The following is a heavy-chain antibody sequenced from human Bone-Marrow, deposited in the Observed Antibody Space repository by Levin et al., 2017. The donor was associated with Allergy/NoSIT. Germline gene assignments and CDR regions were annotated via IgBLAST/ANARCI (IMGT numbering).Heavy chain of an antibody. D-gene: IGHD3-22*01. J-gene: IGHJ4*02. Sequence: GGSLRLSCAASGFSFSNYAMNWVRQVPGKGLQWVSGIGASGDGTQYADSVKGRFTISRDNSKNTLFLEMSSLRADDTAVYYCAKDLDYYDGSGYDSWGQGTLVTVSS. CDR2: IGASGDGT. V-gene: IGHV3-23*01. CDR3: AKDLDYYDGSGYDS. CDR1: GFSFSNYA.